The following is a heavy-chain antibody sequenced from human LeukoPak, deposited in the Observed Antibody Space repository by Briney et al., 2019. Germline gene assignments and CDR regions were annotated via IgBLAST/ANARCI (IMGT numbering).Heavy chain of an antibody. CDR2: ISYDGSNK. J-gene: IGHJ6*03. CDR1: GFTFSSDG. Sequence: PGGSLRPSCAAAGFTFSSDGMHWVRQAPGKGLEWVALISYDGSNKYYAASVKGRFTISRDNSKNTLYLQMNSLRDEDTAVYYCAKDPNPPRFGEFEYYYYMDVWGKGTTVTVSS. D-gene: IGHD3-10*01. V-gene: IGHV3-30*18. CDR3: AKDPNPPRFGEFEYYYYMDV.